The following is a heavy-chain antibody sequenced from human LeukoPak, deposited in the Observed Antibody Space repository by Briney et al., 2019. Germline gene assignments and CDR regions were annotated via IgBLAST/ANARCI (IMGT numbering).Heavy chain of an antibody. CDR3: ARVGESQYGDAFDI. J-gene: IGHJ3*02. CDR2: IYYSGST. V-gene: IGHV4-39*07. D-gene: IGHD3-10*01. CDR1: GGSISSSSYY. Sequence: PSETLSLTCTVSGGSISSSSYYWGWIRQPPGKGLEWIGSIYYSGSTYYNPSLKSRVTISVDKSKNQFSLKLSSVTAADTAVYYCARVGESQYGDAFDIWGQGTMVTVSS.